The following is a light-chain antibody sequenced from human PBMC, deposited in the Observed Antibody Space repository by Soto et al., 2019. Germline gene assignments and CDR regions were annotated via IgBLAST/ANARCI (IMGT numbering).Light chain of an antibody. CDR2: DAS. CDR1: QSVSSY. CDR3: MQYSTWPPLYT. V-gene: IGKV3-15*01. J-gene: IGKJ2*01. Sequence: EIVMTQSPATLSVSLGERVTLSCRASQSVSSYLAWYQQKPGQAPRLLISDASTRATDIPDRFSGSGSGTEFNLTISSLQSTDLAVYYCMQYSTWPPLYTFGQGTKLEIK.